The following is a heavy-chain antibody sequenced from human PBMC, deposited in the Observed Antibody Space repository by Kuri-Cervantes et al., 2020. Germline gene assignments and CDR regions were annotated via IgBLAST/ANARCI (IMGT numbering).Heavy chain of an antibody. V-gene: IGHV3-30-3*01. CDR2: MSYDGSNK. CDR3: ARAGSRGAYYYYYMDV. Sequence: GESLKISCAASGFTFSDYGLHWVRQAPGKGLQWVAVMSYDGSNKYYADSVKGRFTISRDNAKNTLFLQMNSLRAEDTAVYYCARAGSRGAYYYYYMDVWGKGTTVTVSS. CDR1: GFTFSDYG. D-gene: IGHD3-10*01. J-gene: IGHJ6*03.